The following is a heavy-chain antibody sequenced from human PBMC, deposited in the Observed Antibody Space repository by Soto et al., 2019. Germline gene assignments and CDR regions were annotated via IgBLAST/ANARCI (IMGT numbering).Heavy chain of an antibody. CDR3: ARDAVAATRLYYYYYMDV. J-gene: IGHJ6*03. D-gene: IGHD2-15*01. Sequence: HPGGSLRLSCAASGFTVSSNYMSWVRQAPGKGLEWVSVIYSGGSTYYADSVKGRFTISRDNSKNTLYLQMNSLGVEDTAVYYCARDAVAATRLYYYYYMDVWGKGTTVTVSS. CDR2: IYSGGST. V-gene: IGHV3-66*01. CDR1: GFTVSSNY.